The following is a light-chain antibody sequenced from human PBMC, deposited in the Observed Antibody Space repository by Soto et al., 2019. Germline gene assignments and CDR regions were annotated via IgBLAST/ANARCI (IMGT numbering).Light chain of an antibody. CDR1: QSVNNF. Sequence: EILLTQSPAIVSLSAGERATLSCRASQSVNNFFAWYQQKPGQAPRLLIYGASYRAPGIPARFSGSGSGTDFTLTISSLEAEDSAVYYCQQRGSWPATFGPGTKVDI. V-gene: IGKV3-11*01. CDR2: GAS. CDR3: QQRGSWPAT. J-gene: IGKJ3*01.